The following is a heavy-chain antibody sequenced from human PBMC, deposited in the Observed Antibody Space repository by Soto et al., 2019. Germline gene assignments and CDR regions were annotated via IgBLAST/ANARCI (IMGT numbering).Heavy chain of an antibody. CDR1: GYSFTSYW. D-gene: IGHD6-13*01. CDR3: ETAQQLANYYYYGMDV. CDR2: IYPGDSDT. V-gene: IGHV5-51*01. Sequence: GESLKISCKGSGYSFTSYWIGWVRQMPGKGLEWMGIIYPGDSDTRYSPSFQGQVTISADKSISTAYLQWSSLKASDTAMYYCETAQQLANYYYYGMDVWGQGTTVTVFS. J-gene: IGHJ6*02.